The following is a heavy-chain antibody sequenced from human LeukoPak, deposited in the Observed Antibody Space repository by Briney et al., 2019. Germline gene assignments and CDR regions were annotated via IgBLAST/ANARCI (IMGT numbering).Heavy chain of an antibody. CDR2: IVVGSGNT. Sequence: SVKVSCKASGFTFTSSAMQWVRQARGQRLEWIGWIVVGSGNTNYAQKFQERVTITRDMSTSTAYMELSSLRSEDTAVYYCAATKIQGITGTKVYYYYYMGVWGKGTTVTVSS. D-gene: IGHD1-7*01. J-gene: IGHJ6*03. V-gene: IGHV1-58*02. CDR1: GFTFTSSA. CDR3: AATKIQGITGTKVYYYYYMGV.